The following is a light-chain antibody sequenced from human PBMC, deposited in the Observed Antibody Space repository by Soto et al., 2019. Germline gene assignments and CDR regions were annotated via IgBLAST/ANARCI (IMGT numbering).Light chain of an antibody. Sequence: DIQMTQSPTSLSASVGDRVTITCRASQDISNALDWYQQKPGKAPKRLIYASSSWQSGAPARFSGSGSGTEFTLTLNSLQPEDFATYFCLQHNNPPFTFGPGTKVDV. CDR2: ASS. CDR3: LQHNNPPFT. J-gene: IGKJ3*01. V-gene: IGKV1-17*01. CDR1: QDISNA.